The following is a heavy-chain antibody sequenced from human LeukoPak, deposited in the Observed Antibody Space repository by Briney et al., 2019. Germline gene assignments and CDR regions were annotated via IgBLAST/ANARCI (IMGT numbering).Heavy chain of an antibody. J-gene: IGHJ4*02. CDR1: GFTFSSYE. CDR2: ISSSGSTI. D-gene: IGHD2-15*01. V-gene: IGHV3-48*03. Sequence: GGSLRLSCAASGFTFSSYEMNWVRQAPGKGLEWVSYISSSGSTIYYADSVKGRFTISRDNAKNSLFLQMNSLRAEDTAVYYCARDGGYCTGSSCSRPYYFDYWGQGTLVTVSS. CDR3: ARDGGYCTGSSCSRPYYFDY.